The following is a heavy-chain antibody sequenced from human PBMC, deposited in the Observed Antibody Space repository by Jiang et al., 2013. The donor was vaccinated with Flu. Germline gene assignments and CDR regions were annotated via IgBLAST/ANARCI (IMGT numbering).Heavy chain of an antibody. D-gene: IGHD3-22*01. V-gene: IGHV1-18*04. J-gene: IGHJ4*02. CDR2: ISGYNGNI. Sequence: EVKKPGASVKVSCEASGYTFTSYGISWVRQAPGQGLEWMGWISGYNGNIDYAQKFQGRVTLTTAPSTNTAYMELRSLGSDDTAVYYCARDTTYYYDNSGYPDYWGQGTLVTVSS. CDR3: ARDTTYYYDNSGYPDY. CDR1: GYTFTSYG.